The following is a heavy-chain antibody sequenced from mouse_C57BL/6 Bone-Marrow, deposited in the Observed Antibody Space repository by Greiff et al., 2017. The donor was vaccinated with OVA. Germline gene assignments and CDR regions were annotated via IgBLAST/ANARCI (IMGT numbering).Heavy chain of an antibody. CDR2: IYPRSGNT. CDR1: GYTFTSYG. D-gene: IGHD1-1*01. J-gene: IGHJ2*01. Sequence: VQLQQSGAELARPGASVKLSCKASGYTFTSYGISWVKQRTGQGLEWIGEIYPRSGNTYYNEKFKGKATLTADKSSSTAYMELRSLTSEDSAVYFCARESTTVVAIDYWGQGTTLTVSS. V-gene: IGHV1-81*01. CDR3: ARESTTVVAIDY.